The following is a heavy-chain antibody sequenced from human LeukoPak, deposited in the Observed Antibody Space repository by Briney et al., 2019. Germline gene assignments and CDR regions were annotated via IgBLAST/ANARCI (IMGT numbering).Heavy chain of an antibody. Sequence: PGGSLRLSCAASGFTFSSYAMHWVRQAPGKGLEWVAVISYDGSNKYYADSVKGRFTISRDNSKNTLYLQMNSLRAEDTAVYYCARVWDLRHPETDSSGWYGGFDYWGQGTLVTVSS. CDR1: GFTFSSYA. V-gene: IGHV3-30-3*01. J-gene: IGHJ4*02. CDR3: ARVWDLRHPETDSSGWYGGFDY. D-gene: IGHD6-19*01. CDR2: ISYDGSNK.